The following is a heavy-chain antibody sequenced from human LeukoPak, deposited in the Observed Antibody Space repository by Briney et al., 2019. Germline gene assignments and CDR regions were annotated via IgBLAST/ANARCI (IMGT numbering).Heavy chain of an antibody. J-gene: IGHJ4*02. Sequence: GGSLRLSCAASGFTFSSYAMHWVRQAPGKGLEWVAVISYDGSNKYYADSVKGRFTISRDNSKNTLYLQMNSLRAEDTAVYYCARGYYRSGSWFDYWGQGTLVTVSS. V-gene: IGHV3-30*04. CDR2: ISYDGSNK. CDR1: GFTFSSYA. D-gene: IGHD3-10*01. CDR3: ARGYYRSGSWFDY.